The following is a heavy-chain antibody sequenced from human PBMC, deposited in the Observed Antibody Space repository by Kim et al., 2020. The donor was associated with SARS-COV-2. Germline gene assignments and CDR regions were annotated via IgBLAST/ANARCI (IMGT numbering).Heavy chain of an antibody. CDR1: GFTFSDHY. V-gene: IGHV3-72*01. Sequence: GWSLRLSCAASGFTFSDHYMDWVRQAPGKGLECVGRTRNKANSYTTEYAASVKGRFTISRDDSKNSLYLQMNSLKTEDTAVYYCARGLKWELSPYYFDYWGQGTLVTVSS. CDR3: ARGLKWELSPYYFDY. D-gene: IGHD1-26*01. CDR2: TRNKANSYTT. J-gene: IGHJ4*02.